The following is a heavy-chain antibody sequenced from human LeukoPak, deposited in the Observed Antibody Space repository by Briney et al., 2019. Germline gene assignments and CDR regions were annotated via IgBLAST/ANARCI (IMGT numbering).Heavy chain of an antibody. D-gene: IGHD3-3*01. Sequence: GDSLKISCKGSGYSFTSHWIGWVRQMPGKGLEWMGIIYPGDSDTRYSPSFQGQVTISADKSISTAYLQRSSLKASDTAMYYCARRSYDFWSGPRGYFDLWGRGTLVTVSS. J-gene: IGHJ2*01. V-gene: IGHV5-51*01. CDR2: IYPGDSDT. CDR3: ARRSYDFWSGPRGYFDL. CDR1: GYSFTSHW.